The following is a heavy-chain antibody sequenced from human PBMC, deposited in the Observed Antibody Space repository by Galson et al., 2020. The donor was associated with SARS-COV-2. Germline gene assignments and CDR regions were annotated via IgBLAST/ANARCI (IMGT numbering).Heavy chain of an antibody. J-gene: IGHJ6*02. Sequence: GGSLRLSCAASGFTFSSYATSWVRQAPGKGLEWVSVIYSGGSTYYADSVKGRFTISRDNSKNTLYLQMNSLRAEDTAVYYCAKDALMDYDSLTGYYRGYYYYGMDVWGQGTTVTVSS. D-gene: IGHD3-9*01. CDR1: GFTFSSYA. V-gene: IGHV3-23*03. CDR3: AKDALMDYDSLTGYYRGYYYYGMDV. CDR2: IYSGGST.